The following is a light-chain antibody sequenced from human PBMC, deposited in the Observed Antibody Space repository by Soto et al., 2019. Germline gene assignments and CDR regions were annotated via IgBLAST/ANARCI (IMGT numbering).Light chain of an antibody. CDR3: QEYSKWPLFT. CDR1: QSVGRN. CDR2: AAS. Sequence: EIVVTQSPGILSVSPGDRATLSCRASQSVGRNLAWYQQKPGLAPTLLIYAASTRATGLPARFSGSGSATDFTLTISSLQSEDFAVYYCQEYSKWPLFTFGPGTRVAIK. J-gene: IGKJ3*01. V-gene: IGKV3-15*01.